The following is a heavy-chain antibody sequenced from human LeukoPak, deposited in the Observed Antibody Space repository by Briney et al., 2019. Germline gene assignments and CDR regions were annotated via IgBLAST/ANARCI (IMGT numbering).Heavy chain of an antibody. Sequence: GGSLRLSCAASGFTFSSYAMSWVRQAPGEGLEWVSTIRSSGDSTTYADSVKGRFTISRDNSKNTLYLQMNSLRAEDTAVYYCAKAAAPWIQLRQFDCWGQGTLVTVSS. CDR2: IRSSGDST. CDR3: AKAAAPWIQLRQFDC. J-gene: IGHJ4*02. D-gene: IGHD5-18*01. V-gene: IGHV3-23*01. CDR1: GFTFSSYA.